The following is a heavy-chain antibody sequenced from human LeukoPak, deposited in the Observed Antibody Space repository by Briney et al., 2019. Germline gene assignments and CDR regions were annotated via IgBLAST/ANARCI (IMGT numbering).Heavy chain of an antibody. CDR2: ISSSSSYI. D-gene: IGHD1-26*01. V-gene: IGHV3-21*01. CDR1: GFTFSSYS. CDR3: ARDSGAGKQAFDY. Sequence: GGSLRLSCAASGFTFSSYSMNWVRQAPGKGLEWVSSISSSSSYIYYADSVKGRFTISRDNAKNSLYLQMNSLRAEDTAVYYCARDSGAGKQAFDYWGQGTLVTVSS. J-gene: IGHJ4*02.